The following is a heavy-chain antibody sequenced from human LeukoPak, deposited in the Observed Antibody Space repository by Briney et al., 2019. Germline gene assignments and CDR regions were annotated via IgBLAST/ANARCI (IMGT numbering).Heavy chain of an antibody. Sequence: SATLSLSCTVSGGSISSYYWSWIRKPPGKGLWMVGYIYYSGGTNYSPSLQSRVTISVDTSMNQVSLKRSSLTAADTAVYYCARVFGYSSGWYRGNAFDIWGQGTMVTVSS. J-gene: IGHJ3*02. V-gene: IGHV4-59*01. CDR3: ARVFGYSSGWYRGNAFDI. D-gene: IGHD6-19*01. CDR2: IYYSGGT. CDR1: GGSISSYY.